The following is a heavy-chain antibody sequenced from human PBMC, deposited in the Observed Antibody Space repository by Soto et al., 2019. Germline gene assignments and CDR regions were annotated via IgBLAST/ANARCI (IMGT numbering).Heavy chain of an antibody. V-gene: IGHV1-2*02. CDR1: GYTFTCYY. CDR3: GRRGSGYYSI. CDR2: INPNSGGT. Sequence: ASVKVSCEASGYTFTCYYMHWVRQAPGQGLEWMGWINPNSGGTNYAQKFQGRVTMTRDTSISTAYMELSRLRSDDTAVYYCGRRGSGYYSIWGQGTLVTVSS. J-gene: IGHJ4*02. D-gene: IGHD3-3*01.